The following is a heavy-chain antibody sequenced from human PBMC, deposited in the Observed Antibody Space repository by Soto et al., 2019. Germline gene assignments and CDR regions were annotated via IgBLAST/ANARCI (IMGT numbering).Heavy chain of an antibody. D-gene: IGHD2-15*01. J-gene: IGHJ3*02. CDR2: ISGSGGST. CDR1: GFTFSSYA. V-gene: IGHV3-23*01. Sequence: EVQLLESGGGLVQPGGSLRLSCAASGFTFSSYAMSWVRQAPGKGLAWVSAISGSGGSTYYADSVKGRFTISRDNSKNTLYLQMNSLRAEDTAVYYCAKDNVGRSAFDIWGQGTMVTVSS. CDR3: AKDNVGRSAFDI.